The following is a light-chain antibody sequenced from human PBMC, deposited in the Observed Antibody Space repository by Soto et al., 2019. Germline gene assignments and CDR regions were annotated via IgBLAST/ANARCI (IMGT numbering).Light chain of an antibody. CDR3: QQSYSNPPWT. CDR1: QSITNY. CDR2: AAS. Sequence: DIQLTQSPSSLSASVGDRVSITCRASQSITNYLNWYQQKVGKAPKLLIYAASNLQSGVPSRFSGSGSGTDFTLTISSLQPEDFATYYCQQSYSNPPWTFGQGTKVEI. V-gene: IGKV1-39*01. J-gene: IGKJ1*01.